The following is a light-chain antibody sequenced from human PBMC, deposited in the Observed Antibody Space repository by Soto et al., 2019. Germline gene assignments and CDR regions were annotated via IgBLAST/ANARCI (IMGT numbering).Light chain of an antibody. J-gene: IGLJ1*01. V-gene: IGLV1-44*01. Sequence: VLTQPPSASGTPGQTVTISCSGSSSNIGDNPVNWYQQLPGAAPKLLIYINDQRPSGVPDRFSGSKSGTSASLAISGLQPEDEADYYCAAWDDSLNALFGTGTKLTVL. CDR2: IND. CDR1: SSNIGDNP. CDR3: AAWDDSLNAL.